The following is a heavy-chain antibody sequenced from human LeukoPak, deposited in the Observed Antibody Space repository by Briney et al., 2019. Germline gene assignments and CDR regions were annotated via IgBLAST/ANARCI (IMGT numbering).Heavy chain of an antibody. J-gene: IGHJ4*02. CDR2: ISASGDVI. CDR1: GFPFSSYG. D-gene: IGHD3-10*01. V-gene: IGHV3-23*01. CDR3: AGAANSGSSALGG. Sequence: GGSLRLSCAASGFPFSSYGMSWIRQGPVKGLEWVSSISASGDVIFLVDSVKGRFIVSRDNSQNTLSLQMNSLRSEDTAVYYCAGAANSGSSALGGWGQGTLVTVSS.